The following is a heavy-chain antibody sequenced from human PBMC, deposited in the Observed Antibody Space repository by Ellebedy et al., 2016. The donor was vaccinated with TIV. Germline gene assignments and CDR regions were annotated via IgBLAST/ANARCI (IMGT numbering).Heavy chain of an antibody. V-gene: IGHV3-48*04. CDR3: ARETGYSSSWHFDN. D-gene: IGHD6-13*01. Sequence: GGSLRLXXAVSGSTFSDYNMNWVRKTPGKGLEWVSYISYGPNTIYYADSVKGRFTTSRDNAKDSRYLQMNSLRAGDTAVYYCARETGYSSSWHFDNWGQGTLVAVSS. CDR2: ISYGPNTI. J-gene: IGHJ4*02. CDR1: GSTFSDYN.